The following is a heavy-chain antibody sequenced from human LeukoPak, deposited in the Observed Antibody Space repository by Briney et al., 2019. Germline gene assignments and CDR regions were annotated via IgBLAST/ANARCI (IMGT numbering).Heavy chain of an antibody. J-gene: IGHJ4*02. Sequence: GGSLRLSCTVSGFSLSSYAMSWVRRAPGKGLEWVSATSSSDDGKYYADSVKGRFTISRDNAKNSLYLQMNSLRAEDTAVYYCARADWDTAMIDYWGQGTLVTVSS. D-gene: IGHD5-18*01. CDR1: GFSLSSYA. CDR3: ARADWDTAMIDY. V-gene: IGHV3-21*01. CDR2: TSSSDDGK.